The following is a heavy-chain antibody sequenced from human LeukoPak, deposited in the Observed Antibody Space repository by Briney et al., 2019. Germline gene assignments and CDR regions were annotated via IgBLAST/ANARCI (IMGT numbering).Heavy chain of an antibody. Sequence: GGSLRLSCAASGFTFSTYGMSWVRQAPGKGLEWVSGITDTGGSTYYADSVKGRFTISRDNSKNTLYLQMSSLRAEDTAVYYCAKRPLKYSGSYFDYWGQGTLVTVSS. V-gene: IGHV3-23*01. J-gene: IGHJ4*02. D-gene: IGHD1-26*01. CDR2: ITDTGGST. CDR1: GFTFSTYG. CDR3: AKRPLKYSGSYFDY.